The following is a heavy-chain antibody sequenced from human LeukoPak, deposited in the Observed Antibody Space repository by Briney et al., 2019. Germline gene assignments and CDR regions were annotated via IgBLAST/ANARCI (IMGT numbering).Heavy chain of an antibody. Sequence: SETLSLTCAVYGGSLTGYYWSWIRQAPGKGLEWIGEVHHSGRTLYNLSLMGRVTISVDTSKNQFSLWLNSVTAADAADYYCARDDAHVGGTFFDSWGQGILVTVSS. J-gene: IGHJ4*02. CDR1: GGSLTGYY. CDR2: VHHSGRT. V-gene: IGHV4-34*01. D-gene: IGHD2-21*02. CDR3: ARDDAHVGGTFFDS.